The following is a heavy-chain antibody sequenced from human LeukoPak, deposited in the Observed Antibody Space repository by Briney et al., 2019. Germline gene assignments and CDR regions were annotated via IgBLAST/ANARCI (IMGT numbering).Heavy chain of an antibody. D-gene: IGHD2-15*01. CDR1: GYTFTSYA. J-gene: IGHJ6*02. CDR2: IIPILGTA. Sequence: SVKVSCKASGYTFTSYAMHWVRQAPGQGLEWMGGIIPILGTANYAQKFQGRVTITADESTSTAYMELSSLRSEDTAVYYCARVSVDGMDVWGQGTTVTVSS. CDR3: ARVSVDGMDV. V-gene: IGHV1-69*13.